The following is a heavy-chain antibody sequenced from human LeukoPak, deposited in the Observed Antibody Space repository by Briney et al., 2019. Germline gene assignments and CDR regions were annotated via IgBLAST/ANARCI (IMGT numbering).Heavy chain of an antibody. J-gene: IGHJ3*01. V-gene: IGHV1-2*05. CDR1: GYTLTDYY. D-gene: IGHD2-15*01. CDR3: ARVGDCLNEALYV. Sequence: ASVKVSCKASGYTLTDYYMNWVRQGPRQGLEGVGRINANSGGTNYAQKFQGRVTMTRDTSISTAYMELSRLRSGDTCVCYCARVGDCLNEALYVWGEGKMVTVSS. CDR2: INANSGGT.